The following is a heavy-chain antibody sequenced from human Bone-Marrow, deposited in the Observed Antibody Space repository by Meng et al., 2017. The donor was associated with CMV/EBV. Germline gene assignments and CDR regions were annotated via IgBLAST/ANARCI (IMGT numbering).Heavy chain of an antibody. CDR1: GYTFTSYD. CDR2: MNPNSGNT. J-gene: IGHJ6*02. V-gene: IGHV1-8*01. Sequence: ASVKVSCKASGYTFTSYDINWVRQATGQGLEWMGWMNPNSGNTGYAQKFQGRVTMTRNTSISTAYMELSSLRSEDTAVYYCAREIGGGLAARRVMDVWGQGTKVTVSS. CDR3: AREIGGGLAARRVMDV. D-gene: IGHD6-6*01.